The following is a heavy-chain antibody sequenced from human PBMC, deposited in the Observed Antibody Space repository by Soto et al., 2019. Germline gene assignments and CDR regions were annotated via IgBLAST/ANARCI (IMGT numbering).Heavy chain of an antibody. CDR2: MNPNSGNT. Sequence: ASVKVSCKVSGYTLTELSMHWVRQATGQGLEWMGWMNPNSGNTGYAQKFQGRVTMTRNTSISTAYMELSSLRSEDTAVYYCARIVGYWFDPWGQGTLVTVSS. CDR1: GYTLTELS. J-gene: IGHJ5*02. V-gene: IGHV1-8*01. CDR3: ARIVGYWFDP. D-gene: IGHD2-15*01.